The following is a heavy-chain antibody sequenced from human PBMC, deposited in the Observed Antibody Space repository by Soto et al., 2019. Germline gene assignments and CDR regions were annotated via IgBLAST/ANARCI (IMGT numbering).Heavy chain of an antibody. V-gene: IGHV1-8*01. J-gene: IGHJ4*02. D-gene: IGHD1-20*01. CDR2: MSPKRGNT. CDR3: ASGAYNWNDYAY. Sequence: QVQLVQSGAEVKKPGDSVKVSCKASGYTFTNHEITWVRQAVGQGLEWMGWMSPKRGNTAYAQKFQGRLAMTRNTSISTAYLEMGSLISEDTCVYYCASGAYNWNDYAYWGQETLVTVSS. CDR1: GYTFTNHE.